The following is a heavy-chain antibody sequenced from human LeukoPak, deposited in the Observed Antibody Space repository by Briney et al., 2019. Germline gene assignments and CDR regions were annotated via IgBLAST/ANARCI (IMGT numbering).Heavy chain of an antibody. CDR2: ISWNSGSI. CDR1: GFTFDDYD. Sequence: GGSLRLSCAASGFTFDDYDMHWVRHAPGKGLEWVSGISWNSGSIGYADSVKGRFTISRDNAKNSLYLQMNSLRAEATALYYCAKAIRGDCYSHFQHWGQGTLVTVSS. J-gene: IGHJ1*01. CDR3: AKAIRGDCYSHFQH. V-gene: IGHV3-9*01. D-gene: IGHD2-21*02.